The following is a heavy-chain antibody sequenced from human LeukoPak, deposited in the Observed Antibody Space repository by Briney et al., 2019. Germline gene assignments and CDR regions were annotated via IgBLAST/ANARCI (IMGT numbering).Heavy chain of an antibody. Sequence: SETLSLTCTVSGGSISSGDYYWSWIRQPPGKGLEWIGCIYYSGSTYYNPSLKSRVTISVDTSKNQFSLKLSSVTAADTAVYYCASLYDFWSGYSNWFDPWGQGTLVTVSS. J-gene: IGHJ5*02. CDR1: GGSISSGDYY. V-gene: IGHV4-30-4*01. CDR2: IYYSGST. CDR3: ASLYDFWSGYSNWFDP. D-gene: IGHD3-3*01.